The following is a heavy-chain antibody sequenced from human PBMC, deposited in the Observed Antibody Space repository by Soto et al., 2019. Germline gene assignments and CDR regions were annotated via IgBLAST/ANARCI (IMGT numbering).Heavy chain of an antibody. Sequence: SETLSLTCAVSGYSISSGYYWGWIRQPPGKGLEWIGSIYHSGSTYYNPSLKSRVTISVDTSKNQFSLKLSSVTAADAAVYYCARDSGMTDFHRFDYWGQGTLVTVSS. V-gene: IGHV4-38-2*02. D-gene: IGHD2-15*01. CDR1: GYSISSGYY. CDR2: IYHSGST. J-gene: IGHJ4*02. CDR3: ARDSGMTDFHRFDY.